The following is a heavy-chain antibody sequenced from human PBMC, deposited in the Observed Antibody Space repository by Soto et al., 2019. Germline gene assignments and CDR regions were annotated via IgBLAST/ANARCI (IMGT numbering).Heavy chain of an antibody. CDR2: ISGRNTFT. V-gene: IGHV3-11*06. D-gene: IGHD2-2*01. CDR3: ARDGGVIIPGATGAGYGLDV. J-gene: IGHJ6*02. Sequence: GGSLRLSCAASGFTFSDYYMSWIRQAPGKGLEWISYISGRNTFTQYADSVKGRFTISRDNAKNSLYLQLNSLTAEDTAVYYCARDGGVIIPGATGAGYGLDVWGQGTTVTVSS. CDR1: GFTFSDYY.